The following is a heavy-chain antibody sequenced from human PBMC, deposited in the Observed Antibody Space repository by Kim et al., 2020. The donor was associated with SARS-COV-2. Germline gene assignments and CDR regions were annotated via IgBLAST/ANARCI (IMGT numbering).Heavy chain of an antibody. CDR2: IIPILGIA. Sequence: SVKVSCKASGGTFSSYAISWVRQAPGQGLEWMGRIIPILGIANYAQKFQGRVTITADKSTSTAYMELSSLRSEDTAVYYCARAVGGPAGDWFDPWGQGTLVTVSS. V-gene: IGHV1-69*04. D-gene: IGHD3-3*01. J-gene: IGHJ5*02. CDR3: ARAVGGPAGDWFDP. CDR1: GGTFSSYA.